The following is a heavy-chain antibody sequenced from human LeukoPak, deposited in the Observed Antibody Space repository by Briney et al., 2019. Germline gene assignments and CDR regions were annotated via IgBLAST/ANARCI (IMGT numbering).Heavy chain of an antibody. CDR1: DYTFTSCG. Sequence: ASVKVSCKASDYTFTSCGISWVRQAPGQGLEWMGWISGYNGNTHYAQNLQGRVTMTTDTSASTAYMELRSLRSDDTAVYYCARSYYYGSGSRPLDFWGQGTLVTVSS. V-gene: IGHV1-18*01. D-gene: IGHD3-10*01. J-gene: IGHJ4*02. CDR2: ISGYNGNT. CDR3: ARSYYYGSGSRPLDF.